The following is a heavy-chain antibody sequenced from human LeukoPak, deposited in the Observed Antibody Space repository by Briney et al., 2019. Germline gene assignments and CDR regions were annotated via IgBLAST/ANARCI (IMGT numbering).Heavy chain of an antibody. Sequence: GGSLRLSCAASGFTFDDYAMPWVRQAPGKGLEWVSGISWNSGSIGYADSVKGRFTISRDNAKNSLYLQMNSLRAEDTALYYCAKGDSSSWQDDAFDIWGQGTMVTVSS. CDR2: ISWNSGSI. J-gene: IGHJ3*02. CDR1: GFTFDDYA. D-gene: IGHD6-13*01. CDR3: AKGDSSSWQDDAFDI. V-gene: IGHV3-9*01.